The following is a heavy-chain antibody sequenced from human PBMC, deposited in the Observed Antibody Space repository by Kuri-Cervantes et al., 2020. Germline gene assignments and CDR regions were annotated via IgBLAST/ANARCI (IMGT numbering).Heavy chain of an antibody. CDR2: ISYDGSNK. CDR3: AKDILVGATWAYDAFAI. V-gene: IGHV3-30-3*01. D-gene: IGHD1-26*01. CDR1: GFTFSSYA. Sequence: GESLKISCAASGFTFSSYAMHWVRQAPGKGLEWVAVISYDGSNKYYADSVKGRFTISRDNSKNTLYLQMNSLRAEDTALYYCAKDILVGATWAYDAFAIWGQGKKV. J-gene: IGHJ3*02.